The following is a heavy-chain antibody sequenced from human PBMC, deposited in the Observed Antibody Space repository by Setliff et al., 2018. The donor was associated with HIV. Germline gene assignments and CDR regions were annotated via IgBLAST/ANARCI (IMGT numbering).Heavy chain of an antibody. CDR3: ARGTTPLGWFDP. D-gene: IGHD2-2*01. CDR1: GYTFTSDY. CDR2: INPSGGST. Sequence: VASVKVSCKASGYTFTSDYIHWVRQAPGQGLEWMGIINPSGGSTSYAQKFQGRVTMTTDTSTSTAYMELRSLRSDDTAVYYCARGTTPLGWFDPWGQGTLVTVSS. V-gene: IGHV1-46*01. J-gene: IGHJ5*02.